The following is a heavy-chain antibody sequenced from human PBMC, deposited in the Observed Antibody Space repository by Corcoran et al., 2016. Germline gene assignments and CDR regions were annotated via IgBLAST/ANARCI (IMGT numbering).Heavy chain of an antibody. CDR2: IYHSGST. J-gene: IGHJ4*02. CDR1: GYSISSGYY. CDR3: ARDVRDCSSTSCPVDY. D-gene: IGHD2-2*01. Sequence: QVQLQESGPGLVKPSETLSLTCTVSGYSISSGYYWGWIRQPPGKGLEWIGSIYHSGSTYYNPSLKSRVTISVDTSKNQFSLKLSSVTAADTAVYYCARDVRDCSSTSCPVDYWGQGTLVTVSS. V-gene: IGHV4-38-2*02.